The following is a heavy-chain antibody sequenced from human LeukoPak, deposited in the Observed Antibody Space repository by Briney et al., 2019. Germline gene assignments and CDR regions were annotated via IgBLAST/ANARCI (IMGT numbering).Heavy chain of an antibody. CDR1: GYSFTSYW. D-gene: IGHD2-2*01. CDR2: IYPADSDT. CDR3: AREARSSISWNAFDI. V-gene: IGHV5-51*01. J-gene: IGHJ3*02. Sequence: GEALKISCKGSGYSFTSYWIAWVRQMPGRGREWMGIIYPADSDTRYSPSFQGQVTISADKSISTAYLQWSSLKASDTAMYYCAREARSSISWNAFDIWGQGTMVTVFS.